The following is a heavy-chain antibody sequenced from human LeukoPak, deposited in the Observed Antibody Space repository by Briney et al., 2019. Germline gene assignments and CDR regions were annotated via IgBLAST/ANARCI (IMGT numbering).Heavy chain of an antibody. CDR3: ARDGGDIVEVTSSYYYMDV. J-gene: IGHJ6*03. D-gene: IGHD2-21*02. CDR1: GFTLSSYS. V-gene: IGHV3-64*01. Sequence: GGSLRLSWAASGFTLSSYSMHCVRRPPGKGLEYVSCIISRGGSTYYANCVKGRFTISRDNSKNMLYVQMGSLRAEDMAVYYCARDGGDIVEVTSSYYYMDVWGKGTTVTVSS. CDR2: IISRGGST.